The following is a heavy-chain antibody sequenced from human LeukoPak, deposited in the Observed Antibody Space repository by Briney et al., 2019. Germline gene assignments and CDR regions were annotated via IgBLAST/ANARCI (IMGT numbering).Heavy chain of an antibody. CDR3: ARTYYYGSGSYYLDY. D-gene: IGHD3-10*01. J-gene: IGHJ4*02. V-gene: IGHV4-59*01. Sequence: SETLSLTCTVSGGSISSYYWSWIRQPPGKGLEWIGYIYYSGSTNYNPSLKSRVTISVDTSKDQFSLKLSSVTAADTAVYYCARTYYYGSGSYYLDYWGQGTLVTVSS. CDR1: GGSISSYY. CDR2: IYYSGST.